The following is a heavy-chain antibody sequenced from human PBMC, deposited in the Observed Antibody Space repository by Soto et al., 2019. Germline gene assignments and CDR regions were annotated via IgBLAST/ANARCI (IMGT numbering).Heavy chain of an antibody. D-gene: IGHD1-26*01. Sequence: QVQLVQSGAEVKKPGSSVKVSCKASGGIFSSYAISWLRQAPGQGLEWMGAVIPILGQAYYAQNFQDRVTITADESTRTAYMDLISLRSDDTAVYFCARIGAVGAPPRADFWGQGTLVTVSS. CDR1: GGIFSSYA. CDR3: ARIGAVGAPPRADF. J-gene: IGHJ4*02. CDR2: VIPILGQA. V-gene: IGHV1-69*01.